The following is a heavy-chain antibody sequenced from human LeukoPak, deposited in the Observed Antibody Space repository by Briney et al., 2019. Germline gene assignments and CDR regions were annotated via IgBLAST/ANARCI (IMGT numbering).Heavy chain of an antibody. D-gene: IGHD6-19*01. J-gene: IGHJ6*02. CDR1: GFTVSSNY. Sequence: GGSLRLSCAASGFTVSSNYMSWVRQAPGKGLEWVSVIYSGGSTYYADSVKGRFTISRDNSKNTLYLQMNSLRAKDTAVYYCARFLAVAGSEGYYYYGMDVWGQGTTVTVSS. V-gene: IGHV3-66*01. CDR2: IYSGGST. CDR3: ARFLAVAGSEGYYYYGMDV.